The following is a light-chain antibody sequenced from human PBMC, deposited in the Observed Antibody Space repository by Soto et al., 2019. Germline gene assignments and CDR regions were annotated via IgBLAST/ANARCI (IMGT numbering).Light chain of an antibody. J-gene: IGLJ1*01. V-gene: IGLV2-11*01. CDR2: EVT. Sequence: QSALTQPRSVSGSPGQSVTISCTGSYSDVGTFYFVSWYQQYPGKGPKLLIYEVTKRPSGVPDRFSGSKSGNTASLTVSGLQADDEADYYCCSHAGSKNYYLFGPGTKLTVL. CDR3: CSHAGSKNYYL. CDR1: YSDVGTFYF.